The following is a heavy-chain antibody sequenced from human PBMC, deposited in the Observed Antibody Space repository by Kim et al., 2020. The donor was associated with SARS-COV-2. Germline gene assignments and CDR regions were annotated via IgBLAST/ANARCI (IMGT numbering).Heavy chain of an antibody. CDR2: ISSSSGYT. J-gene: IGHJ4*02. Sequence: GGSLRLSCAASGFTFSDYYMSWIRQAPGKGLEWVSYISSSSGYTNYADSVKGRFTISRDNAENSLYLQMNSLRADDTAVYYCARDAKTDPAYYYDSPPVNNDYWGQGTLVTVSS. V-gene: IGHV3-11*05. CDR1: GFTFSDYY. D-gene: IGHD3-22*01. CDR3: ARDAKTDPAYYYDSPPVNNDY.